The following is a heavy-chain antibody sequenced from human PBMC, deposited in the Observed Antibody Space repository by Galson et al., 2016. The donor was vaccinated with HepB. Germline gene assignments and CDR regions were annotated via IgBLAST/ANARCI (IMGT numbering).Heavy chain of an antibody. CDR3: AKDRGDYIWGTYRYTLDAFAV. CDR1: GFTFNTYN. J-gene: IGHJ3*01. CDR2: ITSSSSYI. Sequence: SLRLSCAASGFTFNTYNMNWVRQTPGKGLGLVSSITSSSSYIYYTDSVKGRFTISRDNAKNSLYLQMNSLRAEDTAIYYCAKDRGDYIWGTYRYTLDAFAVWGQGTMVAFSS. D-gene: IGHD3-16*02. V-gene: IGHV3-21*01.